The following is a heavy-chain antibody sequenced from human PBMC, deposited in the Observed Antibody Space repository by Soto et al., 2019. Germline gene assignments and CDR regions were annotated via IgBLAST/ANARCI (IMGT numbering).Heavy chain of an antibody. CDR3: ARRAADGRSFHY. CDR2: ISSSGNSI. D-gene: IGHD6-13*01. CDR1: GFTFSDYY. V-gene: IGHV3-11*01. Sequence: PGGSLRLSCAASGFTFSDYYMTWIRQAPGKGLEWVSYISSSGNSIYYADSVKGRFTVSRDNAKNSLYLQMNSLRAEDTAVYYCARRAADGRSFHYWCLGPLVTVSS. J-gene: IGHJ4*02.